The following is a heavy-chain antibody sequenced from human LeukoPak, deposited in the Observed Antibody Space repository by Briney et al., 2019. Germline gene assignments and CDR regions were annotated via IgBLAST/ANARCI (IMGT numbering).Heavy chain of an antibody. CDR1: GGTFSSYA. CDR3: ARAVGDYVLNWLDP. V-gene: IGHV1-69*04. Sequence: SVKVSCKASGGTFSSYAISWVRQAPGQGLEWMGRIIPILGIANYAQKFQGRVTITADKSTSTAYMELSSLRSEDTAVYYCARAVGDYVLNWLDPWGQGTLVTVSS. J-gene: IGHJ5*02. D-gene: IGHD4-17*01. CDR2: IIPILGIA.